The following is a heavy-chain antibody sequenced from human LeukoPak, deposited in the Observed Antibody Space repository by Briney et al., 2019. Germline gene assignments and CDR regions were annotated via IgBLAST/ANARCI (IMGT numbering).Heavy chain of an antibody. CDR2: INHSGST. CDR3: ARFYSGIDY. CDR1: GGSFSGYY. J-gene: IGHJ4*02. D-gene: IGHD1-26*01. Sequence: PSETLSLTCAVYGGSFSGYYWSWIRQPPGKGLEWIGEINHSGSTNYNPSLKSRVTISVDTSKNQFSLKLSSVTAADTAVYYCARFYSGIDYWGQGTLVTVSS. V-gene: IGHV4-34*01.